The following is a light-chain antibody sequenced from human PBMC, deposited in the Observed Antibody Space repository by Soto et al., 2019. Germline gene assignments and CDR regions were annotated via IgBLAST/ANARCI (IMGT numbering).Light chain of an antibody. V-gene: IGLV2-14*01. J-gene: IGLJ1*01. CDR2: EVS. CDR1: STDVGNYNY. CDR3: SSYTTTNTLDV. Sequence: QSALTQPASVSGSPGQSITISCTGTSTDVGNYNYVSWYRQDPGKAPKLMIYEVSNRPSGVSNRFSGSKSGNTASLTISGLQAEDEADYYCSSYTTTNTLDVFGTGTKVTVL.